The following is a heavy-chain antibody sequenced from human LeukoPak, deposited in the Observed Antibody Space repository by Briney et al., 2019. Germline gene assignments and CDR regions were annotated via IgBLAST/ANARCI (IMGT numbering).Heavy chain of an antibody. D-gene: IGHD6-19*01. V-gene: IGHV3-21*01. J-gene: IGHJ4*02. CDR3: ARVGSSGWYDY. Sequence: GGSLRLSCAASGFTFSPYTMNWVRQAPGKGLEWVSSISSSSSFIYYADSVKSRFTISRDNAKNSLYLQMHSLRAEDTAVYYCARVGSSGWYDYWGQGTLVTVSS. CDR1: GFTFSPYT. CDR2: ISSSSSFI.